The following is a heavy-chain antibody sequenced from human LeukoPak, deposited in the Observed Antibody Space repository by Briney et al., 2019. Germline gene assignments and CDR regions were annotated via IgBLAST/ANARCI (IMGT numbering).Heavy chain of an antibody. CDR1: GFTFSSYS. J-gene: IGHJ6*03. CDR2: ISSSSSYI. V-gene: IGHV3-21*01. CDR3: ARGESATNYYYMDV. Sequence: GGSLRLSCAAPGFTFSSYSMNWVRQAPGKGLEWVSSISSSSSYIYYADSVKGRFTISRDNAKNSLYLQMNSLRAEDTAVYYCARGESATNYYYMDVWGKGTTVTVSS. D-gene: IGHD3-10*01.